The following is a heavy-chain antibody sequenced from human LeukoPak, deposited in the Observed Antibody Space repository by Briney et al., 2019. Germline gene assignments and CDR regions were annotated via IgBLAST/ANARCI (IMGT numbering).Heavy chain of an antibody. J-gene: IGHJ4*02. D-gene: IGHD5-24*01. V-gene: IGHV3-66*02. CDR2: IYSGGST. CDR3: ARGGDAYNPFDY. Sequence: PGGSLRLSCAASGVIVSNYHMSWVRQAPGKGLEWVSVIYSGGSTYYADSVKGRFTISRDDPKNTLHLQMDSLRAEDTAVYYCARGGDAYNPFDYWGQGTLVAVSS. CDR1: GVIVSNYH.